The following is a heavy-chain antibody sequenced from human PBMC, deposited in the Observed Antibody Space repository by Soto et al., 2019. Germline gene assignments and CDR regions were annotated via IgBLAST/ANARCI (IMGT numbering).Heavy chain of an antibody. V-gene: IGHV1-69*08. D-gene: IGHD2-2*01. J-gene: IGHJ5*02. CDR1: GGTFSSYT. CDR3: AREYCSSTSCLNNWFDP. CDR2: IIPILGIA. Sequence: QVQLVQSGAEVKKPGSSVKVSCKASGGTFSSYTINWVRQAPGQGLEWMGRIIPILGIANYAQKFQGRVTITADKSTSTAYMELSSVRSEDTAVYYCAREYCSSTSCLNNWFDPWGQGTLVTVSS.